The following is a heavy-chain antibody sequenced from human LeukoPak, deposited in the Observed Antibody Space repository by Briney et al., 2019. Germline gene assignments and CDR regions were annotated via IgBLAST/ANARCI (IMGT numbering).Heavy chain of an antibody. J-gene: IGHJ6*02. CDR1: GYTFTSYY. D-gene: IGHD2-8*01. CDR3: ARAVSDNDYGMDV. CDR2: INPSGDST. V-gene: IGHV1-46*01. Sequence: EVSVKVSCKASGYTFTSYYMHWVRQAPGQGPEWMGIINPSGDSTSYAQKFQGRVTMTRDTSTSTVYMELSSLRSDDTAVYYCARAVSDNDYGMDVWGQGTTVTVSS.